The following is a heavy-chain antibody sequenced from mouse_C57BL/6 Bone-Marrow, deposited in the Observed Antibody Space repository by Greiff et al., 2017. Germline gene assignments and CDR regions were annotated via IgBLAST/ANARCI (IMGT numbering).Heavy chain of an antibody. D-gene: IGHD2-5*01. V-gene: IGHV5-6*01. CDR1: GFTFSSYG. J-gene: IGHJ1*03. CDR2: ISSGGSYT. CDR3: AREPLYSSYLDWYFDV. Sequence: EVMLVESGGDLVKPGGSLKLSCAASGFTFSSYGMSWVRQTPDKRLEWVATISSGGSYTYYPDSVKGRFTISRDNAKNTLYLQMSSLKSEDTAMYYCAREPLYSSYLDWYFDVWGTGTTVTVSS.